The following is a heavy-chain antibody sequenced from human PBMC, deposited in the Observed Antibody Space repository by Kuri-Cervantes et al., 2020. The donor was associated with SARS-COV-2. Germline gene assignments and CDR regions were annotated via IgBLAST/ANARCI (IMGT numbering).Heavy chain of an antibody. V-gene: IGHV3-11*04. CDR2: ISSSGSTI. CDR1: GFTFDDYA. J-gene: IGHJ4*02. D-gene: IGHD2-21*01. Sequence: GESLKISCAASGFTFDDYAMHWVRQAPGKGLEWVSYISSSGSTIYYADSVKGRFTISRDNAKNSLYLQMNSLRAEDTAVYYCASGELWADYWGQGTLVTVSS. CDR3: ASGELWADY.